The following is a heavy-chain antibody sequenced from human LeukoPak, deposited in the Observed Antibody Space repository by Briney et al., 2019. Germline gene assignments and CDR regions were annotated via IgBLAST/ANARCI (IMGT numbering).Heavy chain of an antibody. D-gene: IGHD3-22*01. CDR3: AREKHDSSGYFVDY. Sequence: SVKVSCKASEGTFSSYAISWVRQAPGQGLEWMGGIIPILGIANYAQKFQGRVTITADKSTSTAYMELSSLRSEDTAVYYCAREKHDSSGYFVDYWGQGTLVTVSS. J-gene: IGHJ4*02. CDR2: IIPILGIA. CDR1: EGTFSSYA. V-gene: IGHV1-69*04.